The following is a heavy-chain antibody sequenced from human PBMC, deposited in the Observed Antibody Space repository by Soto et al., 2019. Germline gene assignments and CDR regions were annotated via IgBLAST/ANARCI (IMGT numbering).Heavy chain of an antibody. J-gene: IGHJ4*02. V-gene: IGHV6-1*01. Sequence: QVQLHQSGPGLVKPSQTLSLTCAISGDSVSRTSVAWNWIRQSPSRGLEWLGRTYYRSKWNSDYAVSVRGRLTSSPGTSKSQFSLQRNDVTPEDTAVYYCVRGQFSAFDCWGQGTLVTVSS. CDR3: VRGQFSAFDC. CDR2: TYYRSKWNS. CDR1: GDSVSRTSVA.